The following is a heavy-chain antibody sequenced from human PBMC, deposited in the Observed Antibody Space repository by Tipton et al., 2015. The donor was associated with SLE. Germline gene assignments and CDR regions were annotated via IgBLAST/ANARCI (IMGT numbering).Heavy chain of an antibody. Sequence: TLSLTCTVSGGSISSYYWSWIRQPAGKGLEWIGYIYTSESTNYNPSLKSRVTISVDTSKNQFSLKLSSVTAADTAVYYCARDLGSSAYFDYWGQGTLVTVSS. V-gene: IGHV4-4*07. CDR1: GGSISSYY. D-gene: IGHD1-26*01. J-gene: IGHJ4*02. CDR3: ARDLGSSAYFDY. CDR2: IYTSEST.